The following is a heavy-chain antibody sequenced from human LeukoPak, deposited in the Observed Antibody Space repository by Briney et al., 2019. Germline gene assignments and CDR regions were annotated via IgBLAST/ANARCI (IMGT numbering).Heavy chain of an antibody. Sequence: SETLSLTCTVSGGSISRYYWSWVRQPPGKGLEWIGEIYHSGSTNYNPSLKSRVTISVDKSKNQFSLKLSSVTAADTAVYYCAKFEGGTMEDYWGQGTLVTVSS. CDR2: IYHSGST. J-gene: IGHJ4*02. D-gene: IGHD1-1*01. CDR1: GGSISRYY. CDR3: AKFEGGTMEDY. V-gene: IGHV4-4*02.